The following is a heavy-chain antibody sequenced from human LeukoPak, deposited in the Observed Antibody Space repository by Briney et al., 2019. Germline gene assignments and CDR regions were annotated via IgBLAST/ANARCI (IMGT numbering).Heavy chain of an antibody. CDR3: ARSPHNSAWYEKWFDP. Sequence: SETLSLTCTVSGVSISTYYWSWIRQSPGKGLEWIADISASGGTNYNPSLESRVTVSIDSSKNQFSLKLSSVTAADTAVFYCARSPHNSAWYEKWFDPWGQGTLVSVSS. CDR2: ISASGGT. V-gene: IGHV4-4*08. J-gene: IGHJ5*02. D-gene: IGHD6-19*01. CDR1: GVSISTYY.